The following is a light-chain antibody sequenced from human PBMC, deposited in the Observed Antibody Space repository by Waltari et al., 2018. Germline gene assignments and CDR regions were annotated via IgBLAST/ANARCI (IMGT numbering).Light chain of an antibody. CDR3: QQYGSSPLT. CDR1: QSVSSSY. J-gene: IGKJ4*01. Sequence: EIVLTQSPGTLSLSPGETATLSCRASQSVSSSYLAWYQQKPGQAPRLLIYGASSRTTGIPDRFSGSGSGTDFTLTISRLEPEDFAVYYCQQYGSSPLTFGGGTKVEIK. CDR2: GAS. V-gene: IGKV3-20*01.